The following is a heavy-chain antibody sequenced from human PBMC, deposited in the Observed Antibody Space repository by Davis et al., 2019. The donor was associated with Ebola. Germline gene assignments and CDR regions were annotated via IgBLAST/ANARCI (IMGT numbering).Heavy chain of an antibody. CDR1: GGSFSDYY. J-gene: IGHJ5*02. CDR3: ARQGWSGYSLRHWLDP. CDR2: IYYSGIT. D-gene: IGHD3-3*01. Sequence: SETLSLTCAVYGGSFSDYYWGWIRQPPRKGLEWIGSIYYSGITYYNPSLKSRVTISVDTSKNQFSLKLRSVTAADTAVYYCARQGWSGYSLRHWLDPWGRGTLVTVSS. V-gene: IGHV4-39*01.